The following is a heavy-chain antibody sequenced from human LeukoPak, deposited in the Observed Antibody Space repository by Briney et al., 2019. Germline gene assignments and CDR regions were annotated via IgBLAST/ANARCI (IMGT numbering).Heavy chain of an antibody. CDR2: IKQDGSEK. CDR1: GFGVSVYY. D-gene: IGHD3-22*01. CDR3: ATIVVVSSSLEDY. Sequence: GGSLRLSCAVSGFGVSVYYMTWVRQAPGKGLEWVANIKQDGSEKYYVDSVKGRFTISRDNAKKSLYLQMNSLRAEDTAVYYCATIVVVSSSLEDYWGQGTLVTVSS. V-gene: IGHV3-7*03. J-gene: IGHJ4*02.